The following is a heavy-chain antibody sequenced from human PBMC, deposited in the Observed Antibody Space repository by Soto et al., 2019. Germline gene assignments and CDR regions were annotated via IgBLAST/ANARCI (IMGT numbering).Heavy chain of an antibody. CDR1: GFTFNTYA. Sequence: GGSLRLSCAASGFTFNTYAMSWVRQAPGKGLEWVSTLSGSGGSTYYADSVKGRFTISRDNSRNTLYLQMNSLRAEDTAVYYCAKGPSRVRGYYFDYWGQGTLVTVSS. CDR2: LSGSGGST. D-gene: IGHD3-10*01. CDR3: AKGPSRVRGYYFDY. J-gene: IGHJ4*02. V-gene: IGHV3-23*01.